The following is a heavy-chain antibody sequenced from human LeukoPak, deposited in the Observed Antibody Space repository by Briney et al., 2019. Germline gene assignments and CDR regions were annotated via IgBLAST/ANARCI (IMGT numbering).Heavy chain of an antibody. V-gene: IGHV1-69*04. J-gene: IGHJ5*02. CDR1: GGTFSSYA. CDR3: ASADSSSWDFDP. Sequence: SVKVSCKASGGTFSSYAISWVRQAPGQGLEWMGRIIPILGITNYAQKFQGRVTITADKSTSTAYMELSSLRSEDTAVYYCASADSSSWDFDPWGQGTLVTVSS. CDR2: IIPILGIT. D-gene: IGHD6-13*01.